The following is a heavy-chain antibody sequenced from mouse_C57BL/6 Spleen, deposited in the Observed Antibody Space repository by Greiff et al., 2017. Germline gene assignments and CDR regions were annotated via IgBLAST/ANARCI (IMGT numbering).Heavy chain of an antibody. CDR2: ISSGSSTI. J-gene: IGHJ4*01. V-gene: IGHV5-17*01. CDR3: ARPGQLRPPYAMDY. Sequence: EVQLVESGGGLVKPGGSLKLSCAASGFTFSDYGMHWVRQAPEKGLEWVAYISSGSSTIYYADTVKGRFTISRDNAKNTLFLQMTSLRSEDTAMYYCARPGQLRPPYAMDYWGQGTSVTVSS. D-gene: IGHD3-2*02. CDR1: GFTFSDYG.